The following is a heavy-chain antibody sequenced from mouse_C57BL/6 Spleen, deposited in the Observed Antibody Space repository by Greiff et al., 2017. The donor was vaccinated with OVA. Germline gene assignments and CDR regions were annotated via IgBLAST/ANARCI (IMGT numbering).Heavy chain of an antibody. Sequence: QVQLQQPGAELVKPGASVKLSCKASGYTFTSYWMHWVKQRPGQGLEWIGMIYPNSGSTNYNEKFKSKATLTVDKSSSTAYMQLSSLTSEDSAVYYCAPITTVVGEGYYLDYWGQGTTLTVSS. CDR1: GYTFTSYW. CDR3: APITTVVGEGYYLDY. J-gene: IGHJ2*01. V-gene: IGHV1-64*01. D-gene: IGHD1-1*01. CDR2: IYPNSGST.